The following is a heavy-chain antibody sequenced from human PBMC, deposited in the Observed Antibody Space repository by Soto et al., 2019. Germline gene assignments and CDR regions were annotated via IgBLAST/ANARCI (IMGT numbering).Heavy chain of an antibody. CDR3: ARLVVVAPVANA. CDR2: IFYTGTT. CDR1: CGSINYNSYY. J-gene: IGHJ5*02. Sequence: PSETLSLTCSGSCGSINYNSYYWGWIRQPPGKGLEWVGGIFYTGTTYYSPSLKDRVTISVDTSKNSFSLNLTSVTAADTAVYFCARLVVVAPVANAWGQGTLVTVSS. V-gene: IGHV4-39*02. D-gene: IGHD2-2*01.